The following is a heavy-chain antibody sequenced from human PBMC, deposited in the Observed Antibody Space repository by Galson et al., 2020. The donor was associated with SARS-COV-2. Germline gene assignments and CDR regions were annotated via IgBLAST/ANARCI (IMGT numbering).Heavy chain of an antibody. CDR1: GFNFSPYA. CDR3: AKDAWGWLFES. J-gene: IGHJ4*02. CDR2: IRYSGDFI. Sequence: GESLKISCAASGFNFSPYAMSWVRQAPGKGLEWVSSIRYSGDFIHYAYSVKGRFTISRDSSKNIVYLQMNSLRVDDTAVYYCAKDAWGWLFESWGKGTLVNISS. D-gene: IGHD6-19*01. V-gene: IGHV3-23*01.